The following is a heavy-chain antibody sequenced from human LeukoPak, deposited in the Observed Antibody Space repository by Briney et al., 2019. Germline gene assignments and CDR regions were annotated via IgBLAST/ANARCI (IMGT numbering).Heavy chain of an antibody. CDR2: IYYSGST. V-gene: IGHV4-59*01. CDR3: ARGGGRWLHIDY. Sequence: PSETLSLTCTVSGGSLSSYYWSWIRQPPGKGLEWIGYIYYSGSTNYNPSLKSRVTISVDTSKNQFSLKLSSVTAADTAVYYCARGGGRWLHIDYWGQGTLVTVSS. D-gene: IGHD5-24*01. CDR1: GGSLSSYY. J-gene: IGHJ4*02.